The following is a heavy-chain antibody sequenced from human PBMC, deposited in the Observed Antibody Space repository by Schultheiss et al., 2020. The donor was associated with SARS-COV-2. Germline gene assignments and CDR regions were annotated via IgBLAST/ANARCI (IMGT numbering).Heavy chain of an antibody. V-gene: IGHV3-30*03. CDR1: GFTFSSYG. CDR3: ARDFQIASMGLAVDY. Sequence: GGSLRLSCAASGFTFSSYGMHWVRQAPGKGLEWVALISHDGDNKYYADSVKGRFTISRDNSKNTLYVQMNSLRGEDTAVYYCARDFQIASMGLAVDYWGQGTLVTVSS. J-gene: IGHJ4*01. CDR2: ISHDGDNK. D-gene: IGHD5/OR15-5a*01.